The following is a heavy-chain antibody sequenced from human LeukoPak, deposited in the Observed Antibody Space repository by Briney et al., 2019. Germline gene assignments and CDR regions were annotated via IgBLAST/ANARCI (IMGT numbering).Heavy chain of an antibody. V-gene: IGHV1-2*02. Sequence: ASVKVSCKASGYTFTGYYMHWVRQAPGQGLEWMGWINPNSGGTNYAQKFQGRVTMTRDTSISTAYMELSRLRSDDTAVYYCASYFFGNYYGSGSQPYYYYGMDVWGQGTTVTVSS. D-gene: IGHD3-10*01. CDR3: ASYFFGNYYGSGSQPYYYYGMDV. CDR2: INPNSGGT. J-gene: IGHJ6*02. CDR1: GYTFTGYY.